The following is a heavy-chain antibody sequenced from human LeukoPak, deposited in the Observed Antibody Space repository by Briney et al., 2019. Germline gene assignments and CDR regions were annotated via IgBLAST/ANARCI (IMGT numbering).Heavy chain of an antibody. CDR3: AELGITMIGGV. CDR2: ISGSGGSR. J-gene: IGHJ6*04. Sequence: PGGSLRLSCAASGFTFSSYGMIWVRQAPGKGLEWVSAISGSGGSRYYADSVKGRFTISRDNSKNTLYLQMNSLRAEDTAVYYCAELGITMIGGVWGKGTTVTISS. D-gene: IGHD3-10*02. CDR1: GFTFSSYG. V-gene: IGHV3-23*01.